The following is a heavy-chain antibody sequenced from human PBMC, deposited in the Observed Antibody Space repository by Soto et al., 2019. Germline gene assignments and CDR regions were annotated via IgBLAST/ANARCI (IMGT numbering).Heavy chain of an antibody. CDR3: ARDRYFDL. V-gene: IGHV4-31*03. CDR1: GGAINSGGYY. J-gene: IGHJ2*01. CDR2: IHYSGST. Sequence: QVQLQESGPGLVKPSQTLSLTCTVSGGAINSGGYYWSWIRQHPGKGLEWIGCIHYSGSTSYNPSLKSRVTISVDPSNNQFSLKLSSVTAADTAVYYCARDRYFDLWGCGTLVTVSS.